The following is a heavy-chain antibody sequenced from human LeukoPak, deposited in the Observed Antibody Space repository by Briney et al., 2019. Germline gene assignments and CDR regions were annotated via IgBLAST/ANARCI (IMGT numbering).Heavy chain of an antibody. CDR2: INHSGST. Sequence: SETLSLTCTVSGGSISSYYWSWIRQPPGKGLEWIGEINHSGSTNYNPSLKSRVTISVDTSKNQFSLKLSSVTAADTAVYYCARGGTGTTDFDYWGQGTLVTVSS. V-gene: IGHV4-34*01. CDR1: GGSISSYY. D-gene: IGHD1-7*01. CDR3: ARGGTGTTDFDY. J-gene: IGHJ4*02.